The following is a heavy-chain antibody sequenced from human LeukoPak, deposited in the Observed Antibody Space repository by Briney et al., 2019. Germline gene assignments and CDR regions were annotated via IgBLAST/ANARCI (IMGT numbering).Heavy chain of an antibody. CDR3: ARVRYGSGPNDAFDI. Sequence: GGSLRLSCAASGFTVSSNYMSWVRQAPGKGLEWVSVIYSGGSTYYADSVKGRFTISRHNSKNTLYLQMNSLRAEDTAVYYCARVRYGSGPNDAFDIWGQGTMVTVSS. CDR1: GFTVSSNY. D-gene: IGHD3-10*01. J-gene: IGHJ3*02. V-gene: IGHV3-53*04. CDR2: IYSGGST.